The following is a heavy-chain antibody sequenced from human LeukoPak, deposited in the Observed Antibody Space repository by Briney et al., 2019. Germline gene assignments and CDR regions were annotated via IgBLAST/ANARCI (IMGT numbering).Heavy chain of an antibody. V-gene: IGHV1-3*01. J-gene: IGHJ4*02. CDR3: ARGFGCDY. D-gene: IGHD3-10*01. Sequence: ASVKVSCKASGYTFTRYAMHWVRQAPGQRLEWMGWINAGDGNTRYSQKFQDRVTFTRDTSASTAYMELSSLRSEDTAVYCARGFGCDYWGQGTLVTVSS. CDR2: INAGDGNT. CDR1: GYTFTRYA.